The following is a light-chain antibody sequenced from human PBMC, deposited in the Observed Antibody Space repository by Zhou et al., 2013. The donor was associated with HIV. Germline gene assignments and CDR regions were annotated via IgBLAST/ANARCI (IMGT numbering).Light chain of an antibody. CDR2: DAS. CDR3: LQDYSYPRT. CDR1: LDVKKW. J-gene: IGKJ1*01. Sequence: DIQMTQSPSSVSASVGDRVTITCRADLDVKKWLAWYQLKPGKAPKVLIFDASRLQSGVPSRFSGSGAGTEYTLTINSLQPEDFATYYCLQDYSYPRTFGQG. V-gene: IGKV1-12*01.